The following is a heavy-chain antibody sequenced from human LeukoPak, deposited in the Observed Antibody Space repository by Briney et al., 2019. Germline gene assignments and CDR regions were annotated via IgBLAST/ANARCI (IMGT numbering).Heavy chain of an antibody. CDR1: GGPFSGYY. D-gene: IGHD5-24*01. CDR3: ARQFGDGYTNFDY. V-gene: IGHV4-34*01. J-gene: IGHJ4*02. Sequence: SETLSLTCAVYGGPFSGYYWICIRQPPGKGLEWIGEINHSGSTNYNPSLKSRVTISVDTSKNQSSLKLSSVTAADTAVYYCARQFGDGYTNFDYWGQGTLVTVSS. CDR2: INHSGST.